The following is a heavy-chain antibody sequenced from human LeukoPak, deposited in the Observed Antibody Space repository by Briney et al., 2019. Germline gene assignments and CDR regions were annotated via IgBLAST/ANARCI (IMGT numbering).Heavy chain of an antibody. V-gene: IGHV3-23*01. CDR3: AKADRRSDLPYYFDY. Sequence: PGGSLRLSCAASGFTFSTYGTSWVRQAPGKGLAWVSGISGSGDSTYYADSVRGRFTISRDNSKNTLFLQMSSLRAEDTAVYYCAKADRRSDLPYYFDYWGQGTLVTVSS. CDR2: ISGSGDST. J-gene: IGHJ4*02. CDR1: GFTFSTYG.